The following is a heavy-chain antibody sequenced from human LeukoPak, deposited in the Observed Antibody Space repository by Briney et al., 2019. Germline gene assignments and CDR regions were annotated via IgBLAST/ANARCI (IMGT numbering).Heavy chain of an antibody. CDR3: ARDMRYGDYSN. CDR2: IIPIFGTA. D-gene: IGHD4-17*01. CDR1: GGTFSSYA. V-gene: IGHV1-69*01. J-gene: IGHJ4*02. Sequence: SVKVSCKASGGTFSSYAISWVRQAPGRGLEWMGGIIPIFGTANYAQKFQGGVTITADESASTAYMELSSLRSEGTAVYYCARDMRYGDYSNWGQGTLVTVSS.